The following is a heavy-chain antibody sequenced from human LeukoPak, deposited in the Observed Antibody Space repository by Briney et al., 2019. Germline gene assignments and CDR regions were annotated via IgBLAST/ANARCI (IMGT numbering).Heavy chain of an antibody. Sequence: GGSLRLSCAASGFTFSSYAMSWVRQAPGKGLEWVSAISGSGGSTYYADSVKGRFTISRDNSKNTLYLQMNSLRAEDTAVYYCAKGSDLFRSGSMWFDPWGQGTLVTVSS. V-gene: IGHV3-23*01. J-gene: IGHJ5*02. CDR2: ISGSGGST. CDR3: AKGSDLFRSGSMWFDP. D-gene: IGHD3-3*01. CDR1: GFTFSSYA.